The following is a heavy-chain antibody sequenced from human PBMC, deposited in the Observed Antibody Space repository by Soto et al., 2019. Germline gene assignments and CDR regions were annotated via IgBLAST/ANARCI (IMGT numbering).Heavy chain of an antibody. CDR3: ARHHSGYDYDAFDI. CDR2: IYYSGST. CDR1: GGSVGSGSYY. Sequence: SETLSLTCTVSGGSVGSGSYYWSWIRQPPGKGLEWIGYIYYSGSTNYNPSLKSRVTISVDMSKNQFSLKLSSVTAADTAVYYCARHHSGYDYDAFDIWGQGTMVTVSS. J-gene: IGHJ3*02. D-gene: IGHD5-12*01. V-gene: IGHV4-61*01.